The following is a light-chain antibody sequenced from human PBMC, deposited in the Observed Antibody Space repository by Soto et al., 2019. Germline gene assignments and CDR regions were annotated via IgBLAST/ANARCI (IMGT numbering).Light chain of an antibody. CDR2: EVN. V-gene: IGLV2-14*01. J-gene: IGLJ2*01. Sequence: QSALTQPASVSGSPGQSITISCTGTSSDVGGYNYVSWYQQHPGKAPKLMIYEVNNRPSGVSNRFSGFKSGNTASLTISGVQAEDEADYYCNAYTSSSTRVFGGGTKVTVL. CDR1: SSDVGGYNY. CDR3: NAYTSSSTRV.